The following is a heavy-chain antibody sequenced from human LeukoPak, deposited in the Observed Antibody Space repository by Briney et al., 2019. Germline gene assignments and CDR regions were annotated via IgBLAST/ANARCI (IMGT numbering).Heavy chain of an antibody. CDR1: GYTFSDYY. CDR3: ARGSSTSRRLPYEC. Sequence: GASVKVSCKASGYTFSDYYMHWVRQAPGQGPERMGWIKPDSGGIDYAQKFQGRVTMTRDTSINTVYMELNSLTSDDTAVYYCARGSSTSRRLPYECWGQGTLVTVSS. V-gene: IGHV1-2*02. CDR2: IKPDSGGI. J-gene: IGHJ4*02. D-gene: IGHD2-2*01.